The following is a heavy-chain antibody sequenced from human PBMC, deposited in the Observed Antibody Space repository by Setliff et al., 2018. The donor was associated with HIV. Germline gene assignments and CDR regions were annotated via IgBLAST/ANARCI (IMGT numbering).Heavy chain of an antibody. V-gene: IGHV3-23*01. J-gene: IGHJ4*02. D-gene: IGHD6-19*01. Sequence: GESLKISCVASGFTFINYAMGWVRQAPGKGLEWVSAIVGGASSTVYADSVKGRFTISRDNSKNTLYLQMNSLRPEDTAIYYCAKLAPSYSSGKDDFWGQGTLVTVSS. CDR1: GFTFINYA. CDR3: AKLAPSYSSGKDDF. CDR2: IVGGASST.